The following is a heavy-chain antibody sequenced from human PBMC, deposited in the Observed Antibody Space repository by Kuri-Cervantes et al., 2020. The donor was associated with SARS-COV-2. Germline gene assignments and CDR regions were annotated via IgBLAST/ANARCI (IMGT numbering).Heavy chain of an antibody. Sequence: GSLRLSCTVSGGSISSSSYYWGWIRQPPGKGLEWIGSIYYSGSTYYNPSLKSRVTISVDTSKNQFSLKLSSVTAADTAVYYCARVGGQVAGTLYFQHWGQGTLVPSPQ. CDR1: GGSISSSSYY. D-gene: IGHD6-19*01. J-gene: IGHJ1*01. CDR2: IYYSGST. CDR3: ARVGGQVAGTLYFQH. V-gene: IGHV4-39*07.